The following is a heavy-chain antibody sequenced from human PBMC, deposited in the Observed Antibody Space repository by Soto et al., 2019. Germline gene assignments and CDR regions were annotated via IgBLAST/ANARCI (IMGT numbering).Heavy chain of an antibody. J-gene: IGHJ4*02. V-gene: IGHV1-69*13. CDR2: IIPIFGTA. D-gene: IGHD6-6*01. Sequence: ASVKVSCKASGGTFSSYAISWVRQAPGQGLEWMGGIIPIFGTANYAQKFQGRVTITADESTSTAYMELSSLRSEDTAVYYCARPGRIAARPDQAFDHWGQGTLVTVSS. CDR1: GGTFSSYA. CDR3: ARPGRIAARPDQAFDH.